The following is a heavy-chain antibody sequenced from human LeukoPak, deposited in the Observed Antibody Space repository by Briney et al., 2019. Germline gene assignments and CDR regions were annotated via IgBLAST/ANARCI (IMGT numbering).Heavy chain of an antibody. V-gene: IGHV4-59*01. CDR1: GGSISIYY. CDR3: ARTTLPNSFDP. J-gene: IGHJ5*02. D-gene: IGHD3-16*01. Sequence: SETLSLTCTVSGGSISIYYWSWVRQPPGKGLEWIGDIYYSGSTNYNPSLKSRVTISVDTSKNQFSLKLSSVTAADTAVYYCARTTLPNSFDPWGQGTLVTVSS. CDR2: IYYSGST.